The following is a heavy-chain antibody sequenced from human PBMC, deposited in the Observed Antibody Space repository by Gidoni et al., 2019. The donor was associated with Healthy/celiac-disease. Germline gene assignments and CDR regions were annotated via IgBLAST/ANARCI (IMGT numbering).Heavy chain of an antibody. V-gene: IGHV1-8*01. D-gene: IGHD3-16*02. CDR2: MNPNSGNT. CDR1: GYTFTSYD. J-gene: IGHJ4*02. Sequence: QVQLVQSGAEVKKPGASVKVSCKASGYTFTSYDINWVRQATGQGLEWIGWMNPNSGNTGYAQKFQGRVTMTRNTSISTAYMELSSLRSEDTAVYYCARGRNYDYIWGSYRYTYYFDYWGQGTLVTVSS. CDR3: ARGRNYDYIWGSYRYTYYFDY.